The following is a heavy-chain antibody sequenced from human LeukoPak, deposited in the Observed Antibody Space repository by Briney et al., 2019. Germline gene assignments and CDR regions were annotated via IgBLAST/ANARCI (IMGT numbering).Heavy chain of an antibody. CDR3: ARESIAADYGMDV. D-gene: IGHD6-6*01. J-gene: IGHJ6*02. CDR1: GGSFSDYY. CDR2: INHSGST. V-gene: IGHV4-34*01. Sequence: PSETLSLTCAVYGGSFSDYYWSWIRQPPGKGLEWIGEINHSGSTNYNPSLKSRVTISVDTSKNQFSLKLSSVTAADTAVYYCARESIAADYGMDVWGQGTTVTVSS.